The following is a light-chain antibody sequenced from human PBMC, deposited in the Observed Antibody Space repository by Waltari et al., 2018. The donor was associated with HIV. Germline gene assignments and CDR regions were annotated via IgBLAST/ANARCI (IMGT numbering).Light chain of an antibody. Sequence: EIVLTQSPATLSLSPGERATLSCRASQSVSSGYLAWYQQKPGQAPRLLMYSASTRATGIPDRFSGSGSGTVFTLTISRLEPEDFAMYYCQQYGSSPCTFGQGTNLEIK. CDR3: QQYGSSPCT. J-gene: IGKJ2*02. CDR1: QSVSSGY. CDR2: SAS. V-gene: IGKV3-20*01.